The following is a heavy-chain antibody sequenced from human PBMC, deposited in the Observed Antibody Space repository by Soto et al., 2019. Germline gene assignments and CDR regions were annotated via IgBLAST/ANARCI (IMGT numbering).Heavy chain of an antibody. CDR2: IYYSGST. CDR1: GGSISSGGYY. J-gene: IGHJ3*02. CDR3: ARDPTVVDAFDI. D-gene: IGHD4-17*01. V-gene: IGHV4-31*03. Sequence: QVQLQESGPGLVKPSQTLSLTCTVSGGSISSGGYYWSWIRQHPGKGLEWIGYIYYSGSTYYNPALNRRXXIXVXXSKNQFSLKLSSVTAADTAVYYCARDPTVVDAFDIWGQGTMVTVSS.